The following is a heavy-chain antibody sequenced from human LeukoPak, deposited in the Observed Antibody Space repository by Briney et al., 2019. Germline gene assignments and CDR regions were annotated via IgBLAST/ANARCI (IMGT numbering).Heavy chain of an antibody. CDR1: GGSTSSYY. V-gene: IGHV4-4*07. Sequence: PSETLSLTCTVSGGSTSSYYWSWIRQPAGKGLEWIGRIYTSGSTNYNPSLKSRVTMSVDTSKNQFSLKLSSVTAADTAVYYCASTPTYCSGGSCYGGDYYYYMDVWGKGTTVTVSS. CDR3: ASTPTYCSGGSCYGGDYYYYMDV. J-gene: IGHJ6*03. D-gene: IGHD2-15*01. CDR2: IYTSGST.